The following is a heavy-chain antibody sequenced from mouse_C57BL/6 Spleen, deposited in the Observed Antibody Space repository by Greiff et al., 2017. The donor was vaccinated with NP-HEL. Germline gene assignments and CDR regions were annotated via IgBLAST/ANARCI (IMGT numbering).Heavy chain of an antibody. CDR1: GFSLTSYA. Sequence: VQLQQSGPGLVAPSQSLSITCTVSGFSLTSYAISWVRQPPGKGLEWLGVIWTGGGTNYNSALKSRLSISKDNSKSQVFLKMNSLQTDDTARYYCARNPLYDPGRDYYAMDYWGQGTSVTVSS. J-gene: IGHJ4*01. CDR2: IWTGGGT. V-gene: IGHV2-9-1*01. D-gene: IGHD2-3*01. CDR3: ARNPLYDPGRDYYAMDY.